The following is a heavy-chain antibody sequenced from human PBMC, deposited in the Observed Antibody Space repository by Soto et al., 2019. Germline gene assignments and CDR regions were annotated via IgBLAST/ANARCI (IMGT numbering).Heavy chain of an antibody. CDR3: ARHSKKPGDFDYYYGMDV. J-gene: IGHJ6*02. CDR2: IYYSGST. V-gene: IGHV4-59*08. Sequence: PSETLSLTCTVSGGSISSYYWSWIRQPPGKGLEWIGYIYYSGSTNYNPSFESRVTISIDTSKNQFSLKLNSMTAADTAVYYCARHSKKPGDFDYYYGMDVSGQGTTVTVSS. D-gene: IGHD3-3*01. CDR1: GGSISSYY.